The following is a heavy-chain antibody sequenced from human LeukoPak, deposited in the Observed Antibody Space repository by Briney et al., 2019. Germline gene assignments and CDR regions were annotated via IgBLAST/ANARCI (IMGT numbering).Heavy chain of an antibody. V-gene: IGHV4-59*12. CDR3: AGITRYFDL. J-gene: IGHJ2*01. D-gene: IGHD3-10*01. CDR2: IYYSGST. CDR1: GGSISSYY. Sequence: SETLSLTCTVSGGSISSYYWSWIRQPPGKGLEWIGYIYYSGSTNYNPSLKSRVTISVDTSKNQFSLNLSSVTAADTAVYYCAGITRYFDLWGRGTLVTVSS.